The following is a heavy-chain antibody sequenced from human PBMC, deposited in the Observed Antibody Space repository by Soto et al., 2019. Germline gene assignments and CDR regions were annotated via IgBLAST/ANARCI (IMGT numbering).Heavy chain of an antibody. D-gene: IGHD2-15*01. Sequence: SETLSLTCTVSGGSISSGDYYWSWIRQHPGKGLEWIGYIYYSGSTYYNPSLKSRVTISVDTSKNQFSLKLSSVTAADTAVYYCASSSGARYYDYWGQGTLVTVSS. V-gene: IGHV4-31*03. CDR3: ASSSGARYYDY. CDR2: IYYSGST. J-gene: IGHJ4*02. CDR1: GGSISSGDYY.